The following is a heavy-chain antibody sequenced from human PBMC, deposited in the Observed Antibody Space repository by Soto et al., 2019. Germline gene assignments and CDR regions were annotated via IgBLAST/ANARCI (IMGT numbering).Heavy chain of an antibody. CDR2: ISAYNGNT. CDR1: GYTFTSYA. J-gene: IGHJ6*02. CDR3: AREAIVAGATTGMDV. Sequence: ASVKVSCKASGYTFTSYAITWVRQAPGQGLEWMGWISAYNGNTNYAQKLQGRVTMTTDTSTSTAYMELRSLRSDDTAVYYCAREAIVAGATTGMDVWGQGTTVTVSS. D-gene: IGHD1-26*01. V-gene: IGHV1-18*04.